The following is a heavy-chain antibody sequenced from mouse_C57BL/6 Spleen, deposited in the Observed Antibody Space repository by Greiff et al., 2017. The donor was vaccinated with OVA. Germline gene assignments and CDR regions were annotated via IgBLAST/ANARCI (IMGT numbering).Heavy chain of an antibody. V-gene: IGHV5-6*02. Sequence: DVMLVESGGDLVKPGGSLKLSCAASGFTFSSYGMSWVRQTPDKRLEWVATISSGGSYTYYPDSVKGRFTISRDNAKNTLYLQMSSLKSEDTAMYYCARQVITTVVAYYFDYWGQGTTLTVSS. D-gene: IGHD1-1*01. J-gene: IGHJ2*01. CDR2: ISSGGSYT. CDR1: GFTFSSYG. CDR3: ARQVITTVVAYYFDY.